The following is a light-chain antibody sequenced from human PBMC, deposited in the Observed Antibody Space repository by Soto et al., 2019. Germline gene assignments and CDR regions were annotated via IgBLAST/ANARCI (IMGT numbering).Light chain of an antibody. V-gene: IGKV3-15*01. J-gene: IGKJ1*01. Sequence: ELEITQSPSTLSGSPGARATLSCRASQSISRNLAWYQQKPGQAPRLLIFGASTRATGIPTRFSGSGSGTEFTLTISILQSEDDAVDYYLQYNNWPEWTFGQGTKVDIK. CDR1: QSISRN. CDR3: LQYNNWPEWT. CDR2: GAS.